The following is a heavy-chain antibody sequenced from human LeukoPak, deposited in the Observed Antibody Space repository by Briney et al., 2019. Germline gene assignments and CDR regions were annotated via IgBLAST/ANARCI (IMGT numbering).Heavy chain of an antibody. CDR1: GGSISSYY. V-gene: IGHV4-34*01. J-gene: IGHJ6*02. CDR2: INHSGST. D-gene: IGHD6-13*01. CDR3: ARGNGIAAAGTPSYYGMDV. Sequence: PSETLSLTCTVSGGSISSYYWSWIRQPPGKGLEWIGEINHSGSTNYNPSLKSRVTISVDTSKNQFSLKLSSVTAADTAVYYCARGNGIAAAGTPSYYGMDVWGQGTTVTVSS.